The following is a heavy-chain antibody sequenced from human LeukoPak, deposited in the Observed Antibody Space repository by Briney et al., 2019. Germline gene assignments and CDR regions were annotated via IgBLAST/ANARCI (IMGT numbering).Heavy chain of an antibody. V-gene: IGHV3-23*01. CDR2: ISGSGGST. D-gene: IGHD6-19*01. CDR3: AKGSGSSGWFWNY. J-gene: IGHJ4*02. CDR1: GFTFSSYA. Sequence: GGSLRLSCAASGFTFSSYAMSWVRQAPGEGLEWVSAISGSGGSTYYADSVKGRFTISRDNSKNTLYLQMNSLRAEDTAVYYCAKGSGSSGWFWNYWGQGTLVTVSS.